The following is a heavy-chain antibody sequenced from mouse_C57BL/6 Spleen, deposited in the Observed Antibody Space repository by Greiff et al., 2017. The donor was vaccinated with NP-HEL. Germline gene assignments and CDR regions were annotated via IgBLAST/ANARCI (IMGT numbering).Heavy chain of an antibody. J-gene: IGHJ3*01. Sequence: QVQLQQPGAELVKPGASVKMSCKASGYTFTSYWITWVKQRPGQGLEWIGDIYPGSGSTNYNEKFKSKATLTVDTSSSTAYMQLSSLTSEDSAVYYCARTAIYYDYDGVAWFAYWGQGTLVTVSA. D-gene: IGHD2-4*01. CDR1: GYTFTSYW. CDR3: ARTAIYYDYDGVAWFAY. CDR2: IYPGSGST. V-gene: IGHV1-55*01.